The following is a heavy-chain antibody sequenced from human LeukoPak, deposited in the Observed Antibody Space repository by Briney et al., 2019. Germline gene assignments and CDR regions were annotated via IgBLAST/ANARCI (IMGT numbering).Heavy chain of an antibody. J-gene: IGHJ6*02. V-gene: IGHV4-34*01. Sequence: PAETLSLTCAVYGGSFSAYYWSWIRQPPGKGLEWIGEINHSGSTNYNPSLKSRVTISVDTSKNQFSLKLRFVTAAGTAVYYCARGRTTETTFYYYYHGMDVWGQGTTVTVSS. D-gene: IGHD4-11*01. CDR3: ARGRTTETTFYYYYHGMDV. CDR2: INHSGST. CDR1: GGSFSAYY.